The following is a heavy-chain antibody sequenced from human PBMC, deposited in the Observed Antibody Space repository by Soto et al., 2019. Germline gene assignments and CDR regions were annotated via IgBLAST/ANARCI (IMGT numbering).Heavy chain of an antibody. CDR2: ISYDGSNK. D-gene: IGHD2-15*01. CDR3: TLLGYCSGGSCHYYYGMDV. V-gene: IGHV3-30*03. Sequence: QVQLVESGGGVVQPGRSLRLPCAASGFTFSSYGMHWVRQAPGKGLEWVAVISYDGSNKYYADSVKGRFTISRDNSKNTLYLQMNSLRAEDTAVYYCTLLGYCSGGSCHYYYGMDVWGQGTTVTVSS. J-gene: IGHJ6*02. CDR1: GFTFSSYG.